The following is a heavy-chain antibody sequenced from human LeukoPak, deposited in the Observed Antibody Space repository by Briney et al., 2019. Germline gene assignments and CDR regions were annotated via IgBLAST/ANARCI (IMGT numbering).Heavy chain of an antibody. J-gene: IGHJ5*02. V-gene: IGHV1-69*06. CDR1: GGTFSSYG. CDR2: IIPFFGRA. CDR3: ARDNNDYVWGSYRYGFDP. Sequence: ASVKVSCKASGGTFSSYGISWVRQAPGQGLGWMGGIIPFFGRADYAQKFQGRVTITADKSTSTAYMDLTSLKSEDTAVYYCARDNNDYVWGSYRYGFDPWGQGTLVNVSS. D-gene: IGHD3-16*02.